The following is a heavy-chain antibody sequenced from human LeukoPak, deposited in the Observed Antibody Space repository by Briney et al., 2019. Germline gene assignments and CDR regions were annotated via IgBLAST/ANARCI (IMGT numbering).Heavy chain of an antibody. V-gene: IGHV3-23*01. Sequence: GGSLRLSCTASGFAFDEHGMSWVRQVPGKGLEWVSAISSGGSTSYADSAKGRFTISRDNSQDTLSLQMNSLRVEDTAVYYCAKERRAYDPWYFDLWGRGTLVTVSS. D-gene: IGHD5-12*01. CDR1: GFAFDEHG. CDR3: AKERRAYDPWYFDL. CDR2: ISSGGST. J-gene: IGHJ2*01.